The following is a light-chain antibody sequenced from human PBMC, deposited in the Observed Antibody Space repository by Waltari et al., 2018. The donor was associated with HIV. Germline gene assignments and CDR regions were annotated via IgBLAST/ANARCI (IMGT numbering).Light chain of an antibody. CDR3: CSYAGAYTYV. J-gene: IGLJ1*01. V-gene: IGLV2-11*01. Sequence: QSALTQPRSVSGSPGQSVTISCTGTSSDMGYFDYVSWYQQYPGKAPQVIIYEVNQRPSGVPDRFTGSKSGITASLTISGLQGEDEADYYCCSYAGAYTYVFGTGTKVNVL. CDR1: SSDMGYFDY. CDR2: EVN.